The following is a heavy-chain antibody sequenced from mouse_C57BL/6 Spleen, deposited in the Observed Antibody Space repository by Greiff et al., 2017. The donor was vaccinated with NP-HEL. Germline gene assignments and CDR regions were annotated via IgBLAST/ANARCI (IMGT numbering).Heavy chain of an antibody. V-gene: IGHV5-15*01. J-gene: IGHJ4*01. CDR3: ASFYSPYYAMDY. CDR1: GFTFSDYG. D-gene: IGHD2-12*01. Sequence: VQLKESGGGLVQPGGSLKLSCAASGFTFSDYGMAWVRQAPRKGPEWVAFISNLAYSIYYADTVTGRFTISRENAKNTLYLEMSSLRSEDTAMYYCASFYSPYYAMDYWGQGTSVTVSS. CDR2: ISNLAYSI.